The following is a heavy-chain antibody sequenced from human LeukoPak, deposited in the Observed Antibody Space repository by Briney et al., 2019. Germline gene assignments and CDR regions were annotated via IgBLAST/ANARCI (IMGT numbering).Heavy chain of an antibody. CDR2: ISRDGLDT. J-gene: IGHJ4*02. Sequence: PGGSLRLSCAASEFTFSTYAMHWVRQAPGKGPEWVAVISRDGLDTYYADSVRGRFTISRDNAKSSLYLQMNSLRAEDTAVYYCARGSTSGRGDYWGQGTLVTVSS. D-gene: IGHD6-19*01. CDR1: EFTFSTYA. CDR3: ARGSTSGRGDY. V-gene: IGHV3-30*04.